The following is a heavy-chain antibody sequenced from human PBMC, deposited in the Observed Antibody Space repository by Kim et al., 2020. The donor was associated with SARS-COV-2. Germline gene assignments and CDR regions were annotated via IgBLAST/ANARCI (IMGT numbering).Heavy chain of an antibody. J-gene: IGHJ5*02. Sequence: RYSPSFQGQVTISADKSISTAYLQWSSLKASDTAMYYCARGDYVAVAGETWGQGTLVTVSS. CDR3: ARGDYVAVAGET. V-gene: IGHV5-51*01. D-gene: IGHD6-19*01.